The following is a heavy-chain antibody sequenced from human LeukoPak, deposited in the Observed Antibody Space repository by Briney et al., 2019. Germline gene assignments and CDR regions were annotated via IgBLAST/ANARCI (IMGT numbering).Heavy chain of an antibody. CDR2: IYTSGST. Sequence: SQILSLTCTVSGGSISSGSYYWSWIRQPAGKGLEWIGRIYTSGSTNYNPSLKSRVTISVDTSKNQFSLKLSSVTAADTAVYYCARADYYYMDVWGKGTTVTVSS. V-gene: IGHV4-61*02. J-gene: IGHJ6*03. CDR3: ARADYYYMDV. CDR1: GGSISSGSYY.